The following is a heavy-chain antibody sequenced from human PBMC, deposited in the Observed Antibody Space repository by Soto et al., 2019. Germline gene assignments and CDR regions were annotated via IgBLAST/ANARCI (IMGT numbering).Heavy chain of an antibody. CDR2: FDPEDGET. D-gene: IGHD3-3*01. V-gene: IGHV1-24*01. J-gene: IGHJ6*02. CDR3: ARLEGGKWSGYWNYYYYGMDV. Sequence: WASVKVSCKVSGYTLTELSMHWVRQAPGKGLEWMGGFDPEDGETIYAQKFQGRVTMTEDTSTDTAYMELSSLRSEDTAVYYCARLEGGKWSGYWNYYYYGMDVWGQGTTVTVSS. CDR1: GYTLTELS.